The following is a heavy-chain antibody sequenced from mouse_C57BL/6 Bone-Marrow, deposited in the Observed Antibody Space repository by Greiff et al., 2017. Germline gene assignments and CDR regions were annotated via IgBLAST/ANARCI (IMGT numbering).Heavy chain of an antibody. V-gene: IGHV1-76*01. CDR2: IYPGSGNT. Sequence: VQLQQSGAELVRPGASVKLSCKASGYTFTDYYINWVKQRPGQGLEWIARIYPGSGNTYYNEKFKGKATLTAEKSSSTAYMQLSSLTSEDSAVYFCARGGYGSSYWDFDVWGTGTTVTVSS. D-gene: IGHD1-1*01. CDR3: ARGGYGSSYWDFDV. J-gene: IGHJ1*03. CDR1: GYTFTDYY.